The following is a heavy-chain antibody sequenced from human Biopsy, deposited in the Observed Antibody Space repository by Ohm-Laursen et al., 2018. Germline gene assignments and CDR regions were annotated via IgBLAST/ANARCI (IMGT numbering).Heavy chain of an antibody. J-gene: IGHJ6*02. CDR1: GFTFSVYA. D-gene: IGHD1-26*01. V-gene: IGHV3-33*01. CDR2: IWYDGSNE. Sequence: SLRLSCAASGFTFSVYAMHWVRQAPGKGLEWVSIIWYDGSNEYYADSVKGRFTISRDNSKNTVFLQMSSLRAEDTGVYYCARDPIVGSKADGMDVWGQRTTVTVSS. CDR3: ARDPIVGSKADGMDV.